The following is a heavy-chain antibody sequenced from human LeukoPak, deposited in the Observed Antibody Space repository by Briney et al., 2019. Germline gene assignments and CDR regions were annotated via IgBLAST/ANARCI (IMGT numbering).Heavy chain of an antibody. Sequence: SETLSLTCAVYGGSFSGYYWSWIRQPPGKGLEWIGEINHSGSTNYNPSLKSRVTISVDTSKNQFSLKLSSVTAADTAVHHCARSLLRSGYYLNWFDPWGQGTLVTVSS. CDR3: ARSLLRSGYYLNWFDP. CDR2: INHSGST. V-gene: IGHV4-34*01. D-gene: IGHD3-22*01. J-gene: IGHJ5*02. CDR1: GGSFSGYY.